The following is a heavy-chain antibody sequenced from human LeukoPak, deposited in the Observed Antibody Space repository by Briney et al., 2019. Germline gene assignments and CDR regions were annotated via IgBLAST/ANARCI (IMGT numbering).Heavy chain of an antibody. Sequence: GGSLRLSCTASGFTFGDYAMSWVRQAPGKGLEWVSGISGSTYYADSVKGRFTISRDNSKNTLYLQMNSLRAEDTAVYYCAKLGYSGYDPKDYWGQGTLVTVSS. CDR3: AKLGYSGYDPKDY. CDR1: GFTFGDYA. D-gene: IGHD5-12*01. V-gene: IGHV3-23*01. J-gene: IGHJ4*02. CDR2: ISGST.